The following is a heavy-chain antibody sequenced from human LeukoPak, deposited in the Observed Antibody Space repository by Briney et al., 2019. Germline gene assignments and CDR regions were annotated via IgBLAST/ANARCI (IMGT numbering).Heavy chain of an antibody. CDR3: ARGGSYVHY. J-gene: IGHJ4*02. Sequence: GGSLRLSCAASGFTFRSYWMHWVRQAPGKGLVWVSRIDTDGSSTNYADFVKGRFTISRDNAKNTLYLQMNSLRAEDTAVYYCARGGSYVHYWGQGTLVTVSS. CDR2: IDTDGSST. V-gene: IGHV3-74*01. D-gene: IGHD1-26*01. CDR1: GFTFRSYW.